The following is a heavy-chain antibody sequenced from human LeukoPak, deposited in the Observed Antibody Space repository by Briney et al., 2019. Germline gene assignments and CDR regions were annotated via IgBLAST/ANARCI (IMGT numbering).Heavy chain of an antibody. CDR3: AREGVIGVFDY. CDR1: GGSISSYY. Sequence: SETLSLTCTVSGGSISSYYWSRIRQPPGKGLEWIGRIYTSGSTNYNPSLKSRVTISVDTSKNQFSLELSSVTAADTAVYYCAREGVIGVFDYWGQGTLVTVSS. D-gene: IGHD3-10*01. J-gene: IGHJ4*02. CDR2: IYTSGST. V-gene: IGHV4-4*08.